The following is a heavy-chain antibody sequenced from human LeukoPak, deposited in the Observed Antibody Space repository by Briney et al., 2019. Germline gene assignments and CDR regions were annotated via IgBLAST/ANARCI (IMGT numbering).Heavy chain of an antibody. CDR3: AKEFNRGLPDY. CDR1: GFTFSTYG. J-gene: IGHJ4*02. D-gene: IGHD2-21*01. Sequence: GGSLRLSCAASGFTFSTYGMHWVRQAPGKGLEWVAVISYDGSNEYYADSVKGRFTISRDNSKNTLYLQVSSLRAEDTAVYYCAKEFNRGLPDYWGQGTLVTVPS. V-gene: IGHV3-30*18. CDR2: ISYDGSNE.